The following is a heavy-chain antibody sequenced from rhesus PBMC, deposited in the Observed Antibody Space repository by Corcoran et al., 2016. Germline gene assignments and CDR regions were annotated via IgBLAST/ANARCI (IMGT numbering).Heavy chain of an antibody. D-gene: IGHD4-29*01. Sequence: HVQLRESGPAVVKPSDTLSLTCAVSGDSISSPYWWSWVRQSQRTGREWIGNIFGSNVSAEYSPSLESRVTISKDTSNNRFSLNLISVTTADNAIYYCARRFGTSFDYWGQGVLVTVSS. CDR3: ARRFGTSFDY. CDR2: IFGSNVSA. V-gene: IGHV4-93*01. J-gene: IGHJ4*01. CDR1: GDSISSPYW.